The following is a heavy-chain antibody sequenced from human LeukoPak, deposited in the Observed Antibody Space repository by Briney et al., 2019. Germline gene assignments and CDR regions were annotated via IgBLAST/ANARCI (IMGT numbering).Heavy chain of an antibody. Sequence: SETLSLTCTVSGGSISSSSYYWGWIRQPPGKGLEWIGSIYYSGSTYYNPSLKSRVTISVDTSKNQFSLKLSSVTAADTAVYYCARDSSSSYYYYYYMDVWGKGTTLTISS. CDR1: GGSISSSSYY. D-gene: IGHD6-6*01. CDR3: ARDSSSSYYYYYYMDV. CDR2: IYYSGST. J-gene: IGHJ6*03. V-gene: IGHV4-39*07.